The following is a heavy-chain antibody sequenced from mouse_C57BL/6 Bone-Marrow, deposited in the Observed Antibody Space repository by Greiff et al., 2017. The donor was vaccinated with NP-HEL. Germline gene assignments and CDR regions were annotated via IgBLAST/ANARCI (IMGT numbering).Heavy chain of an antibody. Sequence: EVKLVESGGGLVKPGGSLKLSCAASGFTFSSYAMSWVRQTPEKRLEWVATISDGGSYTYYPDNVKGRFTISRDNAKNNLYLQMSHLKSEDTAMYYCAGGGSYYSNYWYFDVWGTGTTVTVSS. V-gene: IGHV5-4*03. CDR2: ISDGGSYT. CDR1: GFTFSSYA. J-gene: IGHJ1*03. D-gene: IGHD2-5*01. CDR3: AGGGSYYSNYWYFDV.